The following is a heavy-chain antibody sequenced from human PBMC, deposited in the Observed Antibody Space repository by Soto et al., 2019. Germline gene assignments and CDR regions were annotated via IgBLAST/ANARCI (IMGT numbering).Heavy chain of an antibody. D-gene: IGHD6-6*01. Sequence: PSQTLSLTCAISGDSVSSNSAAWNWIRQSPSRGLEWLGRTYYRSKWYNDYAVSVKSRITINPDTSKNQFSLQLNSVTPEDTAVYYCARGYSSSSFIPTAEYFQHWGQGTLVTVSS. J-gene: IGHJ1*01. V-gene: IGHV6-1*01. CDR2: TYYRSKWYN. CDR3: ARGYSSSSFIPTAEYFQH. CDR1: GDSVSSNSAA.